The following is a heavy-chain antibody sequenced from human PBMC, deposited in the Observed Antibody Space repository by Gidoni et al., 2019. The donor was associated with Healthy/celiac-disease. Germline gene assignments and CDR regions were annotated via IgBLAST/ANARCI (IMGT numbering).Heavy chain of an antibody. J-gene: IGHJ4*02. D-gene: IGHD3-22*01. Sequence: QVQLVQSVAEVKKPRASVKVSCKASGYTFTSYGISWVRQAPGQGLVWMGWISAYNGNTNYAQKLQGRVTMTTDTSTSTDYMELRSLKSDDTAVYYCARDRAGYYDSSGYTYFDYWGQGTLVTVSS. CDR2: ISAYNGNT. CDR3: ARDRAGYYDSSGYTYFDY. V-gene: IGHV1-18*01. CDR1: GYTFTSYG.